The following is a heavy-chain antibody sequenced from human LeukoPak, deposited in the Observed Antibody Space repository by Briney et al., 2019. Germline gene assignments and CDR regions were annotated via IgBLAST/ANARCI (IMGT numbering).Heavy chain of an antibody. CDR3: AIMGSGTGTGFDY. J-gene: IGHJ4*02. CDR2: IIPIFGTA. Sequence: SVKVSCKASGGTYSSYAISWVRQAPGQGLEWMGGIIPIFGTANYAQKFQGRVTITTDESTSTAYMELSSLRSEDTAVYYCAIMGSGTGTGFDYWGQGTLVTVSS. CDR1: GGTYSSYA. V-gene: IGHV1-69*05. D-gene: IGHD1-1*01.